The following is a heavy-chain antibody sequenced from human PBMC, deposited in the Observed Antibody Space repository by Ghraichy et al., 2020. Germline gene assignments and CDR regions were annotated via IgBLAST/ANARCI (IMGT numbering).Heavy chain of an antibody. CDR2: ITGSTNYI. CDR3: AREEPYCRGTDCWFDS. J-gene: IGHJ5*01. Sequence: GESLNISCAASGFGISSYTMNWVRQAPGKGLEWVSYITGSTNYINYADSVKGRFTISRDNAKNSLYLQMNSLRAEDTAVYYCAREEPYCRGTDCWFDSWGQGTLVTVSS. V-gene: IGHV3-21*01. D-gene: IGHD2-15*01. CDR1: GFGISSYT.